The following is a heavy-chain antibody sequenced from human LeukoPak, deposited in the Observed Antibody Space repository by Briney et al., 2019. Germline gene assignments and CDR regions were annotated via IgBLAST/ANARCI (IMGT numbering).Heavy chain of an antibody. V-gene: IGHV1-8*03. Sequence: GASVKVSCKASGYTFTSYDINWVRQATGQGLEWMGWMNPNSGNTGYAQKFQGRVTITRNTSISTAYMELSSLRSEDTAVYYCARNKFLCSGGSCYPSYYYYYMDVWGKGTTVTVSS. CDR1: GYTFTSYD. J-gene: IGHJ6*03. CDR2: MNPNSGNT. CDR3: ARNKFLCSGGSCYPSYYYYYMDV. D-gene: IGHD2-15*01.